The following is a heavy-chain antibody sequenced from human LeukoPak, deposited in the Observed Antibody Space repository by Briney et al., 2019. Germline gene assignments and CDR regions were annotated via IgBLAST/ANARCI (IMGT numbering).Heavy chain of an antibody. J-gene: IGHJ5*02. CDR1: GYTLTELS. D-gene: IGHD3-22*01. CDR3: AYRYYDSSGYYP. CDR2: FDPEDGER. V-gene: IGHV1-24*01. Sequence: ASVKVSCKVSGYTLTELSMHWVRQAPGKGLEWMGGFDPEDGERFYAQKFQGRVTMTEDTSTDTAYMELSSLRSDDTAVYYCAYRYYDSSGYYPWGQGTLVTVSS.